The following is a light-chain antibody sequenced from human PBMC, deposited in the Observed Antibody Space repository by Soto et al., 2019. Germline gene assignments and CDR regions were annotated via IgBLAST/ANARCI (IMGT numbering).Light chain of an antibody. J-gene: IGLJ2*01. V-gene: IGLV1-40*01. CDR2: GSS. CDR3: QSFDNSLSSWV. CDR1: SSNIGAGYD. Sequence: QPVLAQPPSVSGAPGQRVTISCTGSSSNIGAGYDVHWYQQLPGTAPKLLIYGSSNRPSGVPDRFSGSKSGTSASLAITGLQAEDEADYYCQSFDNSLSSWVFGGGTKLTVL.